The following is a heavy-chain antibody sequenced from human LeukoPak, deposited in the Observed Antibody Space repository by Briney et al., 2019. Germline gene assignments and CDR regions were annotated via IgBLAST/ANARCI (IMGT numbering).Heavy chain of an antibody. D-gene: IGHD3-10*01. CDR2: ISSSSSTI. V-gene: IGHV3-48*01. CDR3: ARGYYGSGRSWFDP. J-gene: IGHJ5*02. Sequence: GGSLRLSCAASGFTFSSYSMNWVRQAPGKGLEWVSYISSSSSTINYADSVKGRFTISRDNAKNSLHLQMKSLGAEDTAVYYCARGYYGSGRSWFDPWGQGTLVTVSS. CDR1: GFTFSSYS.